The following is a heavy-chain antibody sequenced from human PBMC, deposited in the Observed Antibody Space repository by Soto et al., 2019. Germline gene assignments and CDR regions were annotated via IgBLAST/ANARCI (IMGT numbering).Heavy chain of an antibody. J-gene: IGHJ6*02. D-gene: IGHD6-13*01. V-gene: IGHV1-69*14. CDR3: ARGSSSPHIYYGMDV. CDR1: GGTFSSYA. Sequence: QVQLVQSGAEVKKPGSSVKVSCKASGGTFSSYAISWVRQAPGQGLEWMGGIIPIFGTANYAQKFQGRVTVPGDKSTRTAYMELSSLKSEDTAVYYCARGSSSPHIYYGMDVWGQGTTVTVSS. CDR2: IIPIFGTA.